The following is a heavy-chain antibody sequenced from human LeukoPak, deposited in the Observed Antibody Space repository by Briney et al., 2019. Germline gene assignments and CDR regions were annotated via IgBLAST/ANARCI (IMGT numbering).Heavy chain of an antibody. D-gene: IGHD3-9*01. Sequence: ASVKVSCKASGGTFSSYAISWVRQATGQGLEWMGWMNPNSGNTGYAQKFQGRVTMTRDTSMSTAYMELNSLGSEDTAIYYCARGLGDYNTDWFPVSGYWGQGTPVTVSS. CDR3: ARGLGDYNTDWFPVSGY. CDR2: MNPNSGNT. CDR1: GGTFSSYA. V-gene: IGHV1-8*02. J-gene: IGHJ4*02.